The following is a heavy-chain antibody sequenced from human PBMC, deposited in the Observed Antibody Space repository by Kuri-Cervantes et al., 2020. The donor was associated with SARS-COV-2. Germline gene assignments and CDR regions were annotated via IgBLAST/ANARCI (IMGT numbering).Heavy chain of an antibody. CDR3: ARLFPIVATTNYFDH. CDR1: GFTFSSYA. J-gene: IGHJ4*02. CDR2: ISYDGSNK. V-gene: IGHV3-30-3*01. D-gene: IGHD5-12*01. Sequence: LSLTCAVSGFTFSSYAMHWVRQAPGKGLEWVAVISYDGSNKYYADSVKGRFTISRDNSKNTLYLQMNSLRAEDTAVYYCARLFPIVATTNYFDHWGQGTLVTVSS.